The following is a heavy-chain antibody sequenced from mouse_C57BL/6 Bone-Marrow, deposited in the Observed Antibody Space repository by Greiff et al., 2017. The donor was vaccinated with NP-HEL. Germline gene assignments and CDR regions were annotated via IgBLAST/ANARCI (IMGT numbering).Heavy chain of an antibody. CDR3: ARGGVYFDY. CDR1: GYTFTSYW. J-gene: IGHJ2*01. CDR2: IDPSDSYT. V-gene: IGHV1-59*01. Sequence: VQLQQSGAELVRPGTSVKLSCKASGYTFTSYWMHWVKQRPGQGLEWIGVIDPSDSYTNYNQKFKGKATLTVDTSSSTAYMQLSSLTSEDSAVYYCARGGVYFDYWGQGTTLTVSS.